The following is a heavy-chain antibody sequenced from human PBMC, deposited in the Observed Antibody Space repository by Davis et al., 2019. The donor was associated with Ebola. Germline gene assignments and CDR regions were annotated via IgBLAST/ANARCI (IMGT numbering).Heavy chain of an antibody. CDR2: IYYSGST. V-gene: IGHV4-39*01. Sequence: GSLRLSCTVSGGPISSSSYYWGWIRQPPGKGLEWIGSIYYSGSTYYNPSLKSRVTISVDTSKNQFSLKLSSVTAADTAVYYCARRILVGGVIVWGDWFDPWGQGTLVTVSS. D-gene: IGHD3-16*02. CDR1: GGPISSSSYY. J-gene: IGHJ5*02. CDR3: ARRILVGGVIVWGDWFDP.